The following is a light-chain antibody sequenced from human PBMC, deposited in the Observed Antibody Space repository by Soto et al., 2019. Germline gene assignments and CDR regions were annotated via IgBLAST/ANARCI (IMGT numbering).Light chain of an antibody. CDR3: SSATTSSTWV. J-gene: IGLJ3*02. Sequence: QSVLTQPASVSGSPGQSITISCTGGSSDVGAHNFVSWYQQSPGKAPRLMIYDVTNRPSGVSTRFSGSKSGSTASLTISGLQAEDEADYYCSSATTSSTWVFGGGTK. CDR2: DVT. V-gene: IGLV2-14*01. CDR1: SSDVGAHNF.